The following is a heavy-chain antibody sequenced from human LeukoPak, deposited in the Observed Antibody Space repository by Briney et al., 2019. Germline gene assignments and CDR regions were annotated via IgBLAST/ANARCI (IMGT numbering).Heavy chain of an antibody. V-gene: IGHV3-64*01. CDR3: ARVGNYGSGFDI. Sequence: GGPLRLSCAASGFTLSTYSMHWVRQAPGKGLEFVSAIGYNGGDTYYANSVKGRFTISRDISKNTLYLQMGSLRAEDMAVYYCARVGNYGSGFDIWGQGTMVTLSS. CDR2: IGYNGGDT. CDR1: GFTLSTYS. D-gene: IGHD1-7*01. J-gene: IGHJ3*02.